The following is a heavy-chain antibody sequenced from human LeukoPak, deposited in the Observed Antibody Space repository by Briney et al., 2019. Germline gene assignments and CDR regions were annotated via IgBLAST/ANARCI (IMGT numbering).Heavy chain of an antibody. J-gene: IGHJ4*02. CDR1: GFTFGDYA. CDR3: ARAHDSGGYGLNYFNY. V-gene: IGHV3-49*03. Sequence: GGSLRLSCTASGFTFGDYAMSWFRQAPGKGPEWVGFIRSKAYGGTTEYAASVKGRFIISRDDSKSIAYLQMNSLKTEDTAIYYCARAHDSGGYGLNYFNYWGQGTLVTVSS. D-gene: IGHD3-22*01. CDR2: IRSKAYGGTT.